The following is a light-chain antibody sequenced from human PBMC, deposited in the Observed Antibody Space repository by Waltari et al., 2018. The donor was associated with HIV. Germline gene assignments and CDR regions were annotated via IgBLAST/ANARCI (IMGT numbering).Light chain of an antibody. V-gene: IGLV2-14*01. CDR1: RIHVGASNF. CDR2: EVS. J-gene: IGLJ2*01. Sequence: QSALTQPASVSGSPGQSITISCPGTRIHVGASNFVSWYQQYPAKAPKLMIYEVSNRPSGVSDRFSGSKSDNAASLTISGLQAEDEADYYCSSYTSSNAYVVFGGGTKLTVL. CDR3: SSYTSSNAYVV.